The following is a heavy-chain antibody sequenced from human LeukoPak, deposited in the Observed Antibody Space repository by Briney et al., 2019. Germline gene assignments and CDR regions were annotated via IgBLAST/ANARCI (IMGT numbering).Heavy chain of an antibody. CDR2: ITGSDDAT. CDR1: GFTFSSAA. Sequence: QPGGSLRLSRAASGFTFSSAAMTWVRQAPGKGLEWVSTITGSDDATYYADSVKGRFTISRDFSRNTVGLQMNSLRTEDTAIYYCAKGPQLYSGYHPDYWGQGTLVTVSS. V-gene: IGHV3-23*01. D-gene: IGHD5-12*01. J-gene: IGHJ4*02. CDR3: AKGPQLYSGYHPDY.